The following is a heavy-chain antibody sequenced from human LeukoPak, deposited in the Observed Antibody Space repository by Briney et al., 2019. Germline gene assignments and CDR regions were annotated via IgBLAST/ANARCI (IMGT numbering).Heavy chain of an antibody. J-gene: IGHJ4*02. V-gene: IGHV1-2*02. CDR1: GYTFTGYY. D-gene: IGHD3-22*01. CDR2: INPNSGGT. CDR3: ARDFDSSGYPFDY. Sequence: ALVKVSCRASGYTFTGYYMHWVRQAPGQGLEWMEWINPNSGGTNYAQKFQGRVTMTRDTSISTAYMELSRLRSDDTAVYYCARDFDSSGYPFDYWGQGTLVTVSS.